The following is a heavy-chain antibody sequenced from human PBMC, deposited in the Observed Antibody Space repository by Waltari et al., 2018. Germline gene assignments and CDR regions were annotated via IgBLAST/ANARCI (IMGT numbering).Heavy chain of an antibody. CDR3: ARDLQHGVDPYYFDY. CDR1: GCSISSHY. D-gene: IGHD3-3*01. J-gene: IGHJ4*02. V-gene: IGHV4-59*11. Sequence: QVQLQESGPGLVKPTETLSLTCPVSGCSISSHYWSWIRQPPGKGLEWIGYTTYRGSTNYNPSLKSRVTISVDTAKNQFSLKLSSVTAADTAVYYCARDLQHGVDPYYFDYWGQGTLVTVSS. CDR2: TTYRGST.